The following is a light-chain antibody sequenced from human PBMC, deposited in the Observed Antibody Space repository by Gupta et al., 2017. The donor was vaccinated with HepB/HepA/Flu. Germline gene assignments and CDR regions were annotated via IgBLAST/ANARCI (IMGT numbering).Light chain of an antibody. J-gene: IGKJ3*01. CDR3: QQNYWTVS. Sequence: ILMTQSPSSLSSSVGNTVTITCRAGPSLDNFVSWYQQKPVKATKLLIDAASKLQSGVPSRFSGSASGTGFTLTSSHLQQEDFAYYCWQQNYWTVSFGHGTKVDVK. CDR1: PSLDNF. V-gene: IGKV1-39*01. CDR2: AAS.